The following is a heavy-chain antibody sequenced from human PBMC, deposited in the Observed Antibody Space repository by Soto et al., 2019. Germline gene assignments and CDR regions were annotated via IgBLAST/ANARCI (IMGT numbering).Heavy chain of an antibody. D-gene: IGHD2-8*01. J-gene: IGHJ6*03. CDR1: GFTFSTYA. CDR3: AGRDSTNGVCYTNYYYYIDV. V-gene: IGHV3-23*01. CDR2: ITTSGGNT. Sequence: EVQLLESGGGLVQPGGSLRLSCAASGFTFSTYAMSWVRQAPGKGLEWVSTITTSGGNTYYADSVKGRFTISRDNSKNTLYQKMNSMRAVDTDVYYCAGRDSTNGVCYTNYYYYIDVWGKGTTVTVSS.